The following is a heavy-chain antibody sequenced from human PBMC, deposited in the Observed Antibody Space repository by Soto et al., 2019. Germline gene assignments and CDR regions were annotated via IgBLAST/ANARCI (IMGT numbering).Heavy chain of an antibody. D-gene: IGHD1-20*01. V-gene: IGHV1-18*01. CDR3: ARDGISGAEPFDI. CDR2: ISAYNGNL. J-gene: IGHJ3*02. CDR1: GYTFTSYG. Sequence: GASVKVSCKASGYTFTSYGISWVRQAPGQGLEWMGWISAYNGNLNYAQKIQGRVTMTTDASTTTAYMELRSLRSDDTAVYYCARDGISGAEPFDIWGQGTMVTVSS.